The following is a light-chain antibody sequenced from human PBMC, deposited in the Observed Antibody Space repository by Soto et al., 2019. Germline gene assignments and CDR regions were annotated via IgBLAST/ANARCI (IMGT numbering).Light chain of an antibody. CDR1: SSDVGAYNY. J-gene: IGLJ2*01. CDR3: SSYAGSRNLV. V-gene: IGLV2-8*01. CDR2: EVT. Sequence: QAVLTQPPSASGSPGQSVTISCTGSSSDVGAYNYVSWHQQHPGKAPKVIIYEVTKRPSGVPDRFSGSKSGNAASLTVSGLQAEDEADYYCSSYAGSRNLVFGGGTKLTVL.